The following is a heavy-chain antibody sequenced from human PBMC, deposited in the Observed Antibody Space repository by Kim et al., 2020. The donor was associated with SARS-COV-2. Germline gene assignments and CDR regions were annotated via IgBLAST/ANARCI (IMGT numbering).Heavy chain of an antibody. V-gene: IGHV3-33*01. CDR3: ARDRYKHYYGMDV. J-gene: IGHJ6*02. D-gene: IGHD2-2*02. Sequence: YADSVKRRFTISRDNTKNTLYLQMNSLRAEDTAVYYCARDRYKHYYGMDVWGQGTTVTVSS.